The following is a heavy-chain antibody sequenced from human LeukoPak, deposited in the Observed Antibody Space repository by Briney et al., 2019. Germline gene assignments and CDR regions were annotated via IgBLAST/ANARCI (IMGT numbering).Heavy chain of an antibody. Sequence: GGSLRLSCAASGFTFSSYAMSWVRQAPGKGLEWVSTITGSGGGTYYADSVKGRFSISRDNSKNTLYLQMKSLRAEDTALYYCAKDQNAYNYVFDYWGQGTLVTVSS. CDR2: ITGSGGGT. CDR3: AKDQNAYNYVFDY. V-gene: IGHV3-23*01. D-gene: IGHD5-24*01. CDR1: GFTFSSYA. J-gene: IGHJ4*02.